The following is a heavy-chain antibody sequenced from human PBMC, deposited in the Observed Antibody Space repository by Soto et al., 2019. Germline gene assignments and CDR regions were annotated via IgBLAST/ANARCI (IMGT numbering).Heavy chain of an antibody. D-gene: IGHD3-22*01. Sequence: QVQLVQSGAEVKKPGDSVKVSCKASGYTFTSYGISWVRQAPGQGLEWMGWISAYNGNTNYAQKLQGRVTMTTDTSTSTAYMELRSLTADDTSVYYCARDSSGYLIDDYWGQGTLVTVSS. CDR3: ARDSSGYLIDDY. J-gene: IGHJ4*02. CDR1: GYTFTSYG. V-gene: IGHV1-18*01. CDR2: ISAYNGNT.